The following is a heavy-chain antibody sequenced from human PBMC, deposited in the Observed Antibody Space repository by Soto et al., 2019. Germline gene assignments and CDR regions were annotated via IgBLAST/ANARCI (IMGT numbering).Heavy chain of an antibody. J-gene: IGHJ3*02. V-gene: IGHV4-39*01. D-gene: IGHD3-22*01. Sequence: QLQLQESGPGLVKPSETLSLTCTVSGGSISSSSYYWGWIRQPPGKGLEWIGSIYYSGSTYYNPSLKSRVTISVDTSKNQFSLKLSSVTAADTAVYYCARYYYDSSGYYYVGAFDIWGQGTMVTVSS. CDR1: GGSISSSSYY. CDR3: ARYYYDSSGYYYVGAFDI. CDR2: IYYSGST.